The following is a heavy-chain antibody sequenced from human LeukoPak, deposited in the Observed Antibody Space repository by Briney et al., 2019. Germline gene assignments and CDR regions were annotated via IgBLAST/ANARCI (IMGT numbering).Heavy chain of an antibody. Sequence: GGSLRLSCAASGFTVSSNYMSWVRQAPGKGLEWVSVIYSGGSTYYADSVKGRFTISRDNSKNTLYLQVNSLRAEDTAVYYCAAVYCGGDCYLTWSYYGMDVWGQGTTVTVSS. CDR1: GFTVSSNY. V-gene: IGHV3-53*01. CDR2: IYSGGST. D-gene: IGHD2-21*02. CDR3: AAVYCGGDCYLTWSYYGMDV. J-gene: IGHJ6*02.